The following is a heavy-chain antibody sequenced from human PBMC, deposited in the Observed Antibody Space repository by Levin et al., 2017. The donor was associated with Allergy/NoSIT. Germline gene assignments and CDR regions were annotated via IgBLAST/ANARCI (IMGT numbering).Heavy chain of an antibody. CDR3: ARGQQWLDY. J-gene: IGHJ4*02. CDR2: IYTSGST. CDR1: GGSISSGSYY. D-gene: IGHD6-19*01. Sequence: LRLSCTVSGGSISSGSYYWSWIRQPAGKGLEWIGRIYTSGSTNYNPSLKSRVTISVDTSKNQFSLKLSSVTAADTAVYYCARGQQWLDYWGQGTLVTVSS. V-gene: IGHV4-61*02.